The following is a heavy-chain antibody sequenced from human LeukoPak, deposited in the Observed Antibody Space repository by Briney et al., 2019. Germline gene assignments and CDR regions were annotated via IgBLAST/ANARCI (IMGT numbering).Heavy chain of an antibody. J-gene: IGHJ4*02. CDR2: IWYDGSNK. Sequence: QPGGSLRLSCATSGFTFSSYGMHWVRQAPGKGLEWVAVIWYDGSNKYYADSVKGRFTISRDNAKNTLYLQMNSLRAEDTAVYYCASLSVYSNFDSWGQGTLVTVSS. CDR3: ASLSVYSNFDS. D-gene: IGHD2-8*01. V-gene: IGHV3-33*03. CDR1: GFTFSSYG.